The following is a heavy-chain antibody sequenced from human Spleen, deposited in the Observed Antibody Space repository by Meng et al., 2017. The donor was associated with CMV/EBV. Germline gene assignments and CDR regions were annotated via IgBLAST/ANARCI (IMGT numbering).Heavy chain of an antibody. Sequence: GGSLKISCAASGFAFNAYAMHWVRQAPGKGLEWEAVISYDGSNKYYADSVKGRFTISRDNSKNTLYLQMSSLRAEDTAVYYCAKDGIAGAFDYWGQGALVTVSS. V-gene: IGHV3-30-3*01. CDR1: GFAFNAYA. J-gene: IGHJ4*02. CDR2: ISYDGSNK. CDR3: AKDGIAGAFDY. D-gene: IGHD6-13*01.